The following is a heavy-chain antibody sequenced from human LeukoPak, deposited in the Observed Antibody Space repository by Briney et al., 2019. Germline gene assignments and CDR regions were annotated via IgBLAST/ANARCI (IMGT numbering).Heavy chain of an antibody. D-gene: IGHD6-13*01. CDR2: ISWNSGSI. J-gene: IGHJ6*02. CDR1: GFTFDDYA. Sequence: PGRSLRLSCAASGFTFDDYAMHWVRQAPGKGLEWVSGISWNSGSIGYADSVKGRFTISRDNAKNSLYLQMNSLRAEDTALYYCAKDLGGSSWLEYYYGMDVWGQGTTVTVSS. CDR3: AKDLGGSSWLEYYYGMDV. V-gene: IGHV3-9*01.